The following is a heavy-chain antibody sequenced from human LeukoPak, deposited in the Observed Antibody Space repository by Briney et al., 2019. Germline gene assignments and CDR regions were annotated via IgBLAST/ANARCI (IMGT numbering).Heavy chain of an antibody. CDR1: GFTFSDYY. V-gene: IGHV3-11*01. Sequence: KPGGSLRLSCAASGFTFSDYYMSWIRQAPGKGLEWVSYISSSGSTIYYADSVKGRFTISRDNAKNSLYLQMDSVRAEDTAVYYCASPFTMIIVGTGKPYDAFDFWGQGTMVTVSS. D-gene: IGHD3-22*01. CDR2: ISSSGSTI. CDR3: ASPFTMIIVGTGKPYDAFDF. J-gene: IGHJ3*01.